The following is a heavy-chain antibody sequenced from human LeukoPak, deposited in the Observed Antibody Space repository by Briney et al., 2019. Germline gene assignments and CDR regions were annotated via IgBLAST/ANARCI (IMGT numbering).Heavy chain of an antibody. CDR3: AKGYGDLVAFDI. Sequence: PGGSLRLSCAASGFTFSSYGMSWVRQAPGKGLEWVAFIRYDGNNKDYADSVKGRFTISRDNSKNTLYLQMNSLRAEDTAAYYCAKGYGDLVAFDIWGQGTMVTVSP. D-gene: IGHD4-17*01. J-gene: IGHJ3*02. V-gene: IGHV3-30*02. CDR1: GFTFSSYG. CDR2: IRYDGNNK.